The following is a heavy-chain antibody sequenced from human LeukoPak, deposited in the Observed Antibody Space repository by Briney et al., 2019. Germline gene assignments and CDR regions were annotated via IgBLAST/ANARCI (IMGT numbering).Heavy chain of an antibody. J-gene: IGHJ6*03. CDR1: GYSISNGYY. CDR3: ARQHDSYYYYYIDV. V-gene: IGHV4-38-2*01. Sequence: SETLSLTCAVSGYSISNGYYWVRIRQPPGRGLVWIGSLYHSDSAYYNTSLRSRVSMSVDTSKNQFSLTLSFVTAADTAVYYCARQHDSYYYYYIDVWGSGTTVTVSS. CDR2: LYHSDSA.